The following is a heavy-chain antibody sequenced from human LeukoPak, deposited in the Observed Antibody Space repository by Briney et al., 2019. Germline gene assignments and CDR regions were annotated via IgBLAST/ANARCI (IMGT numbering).Heavy chain of an antibody. Sequence: GGSLRLPCAASGFTFRDYHMGWIRQAPGKGLEWVAYIVGSSSYTNYADSVKGRFTISRDNGENSLYLQMNSLRAEDTAVYYCARLGTGDNWGQGTLVTVSS. D-gene: IGHD3/OR15-3a*01. CDR2: IVGSSSYT. CDR1: GFTFRDYH. CDR3: ARLGTGDN. V-gene: IGHV3-11*03. J-gene: IGHJ4*02.